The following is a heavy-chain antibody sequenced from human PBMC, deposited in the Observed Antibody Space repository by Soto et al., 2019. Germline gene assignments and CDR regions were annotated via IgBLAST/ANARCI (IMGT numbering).Heavy chain of an antibody. CDR3: ARGRCTNGVCYTAYYYYGMDV. CDR1: GGSFSGYY. J-gene: IGHJ6*02. V-gene: IGHV4-34*01. Sequence: SETLSLTCAVYGGSFSGYYWRWIRHPPGKGLEWIGEINHSGSTNYNPSLKSRVTISVDTSKNQFSLKLSSVTAADTAVYYCARGRCTNGVCYTAYYYYGMDVWGQGTTVTVSS. D-gene: IGHD2-8*01. CDR2: INHSGST.